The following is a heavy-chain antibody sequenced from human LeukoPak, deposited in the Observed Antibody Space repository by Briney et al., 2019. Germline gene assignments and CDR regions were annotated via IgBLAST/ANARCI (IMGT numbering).Heavy chain of an antibody. Sequence: PSETLSLTCTVSGGSISSGSYSWSWIRQPAGKGLEWIGRIYTSGNAYYNPSLKSRVTMSVDTSKNQFSLKLSSVTAADTAVYYCARLSTVTTSFDYWGQGTLVTVSS. CDR1: GGSISSGSYS. J-gene: IGHJ4*02. D-gene: IGHD4-11*01. V-gene: IGHV4-61*02. CDR2: IYTSGNA. CDR3: ARLSTVTTSFDY.